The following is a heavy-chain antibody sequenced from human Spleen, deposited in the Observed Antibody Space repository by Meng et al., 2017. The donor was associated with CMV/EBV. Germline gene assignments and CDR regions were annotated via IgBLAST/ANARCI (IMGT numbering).Heavy chain of an antibody. CDR1: GGTFSSYA. D-gene: IGHD2-2*01. Sequence: SVKVSCKASGGTFSSYAISWVRQAPGQGLEWMGGIIPIFGTANYAQKFQGRVTITTDESTSTAYMELSSLRSDDTAVYYCARLGYCSSTSCFGVYYYYGMDVWGQGTTVTVSS. V-gene: IGHV1-69*05. CDR3: ARLGYCSSTSCFGVYYYYGMDV. CDR2: IIPIFGTA. J-gene: IGHJ6*02.